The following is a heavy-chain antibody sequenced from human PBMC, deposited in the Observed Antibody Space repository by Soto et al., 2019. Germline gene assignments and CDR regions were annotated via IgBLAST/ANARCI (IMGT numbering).Heavy chain of an antibody. CDR2: SFSDNER. J-gene: IGHJ6*02. D-gene: IGHD3-9*01. V-gene: IGHV2-26*01. Sequence: SGPTLVNPTDTLTLTCTVSGFSLTTGKMGVSWIRQPPGKALEWLAHSFSDNERSYSTSLQGRLTISKDTSGSQVVLSMTNVDPVDTATYYCARMKVDSYQFYYAMDVWGQGTTVTVSS. CDR3: ARMKVDSYQFYYAMDV. CDR1: GFSLTTGKMG.